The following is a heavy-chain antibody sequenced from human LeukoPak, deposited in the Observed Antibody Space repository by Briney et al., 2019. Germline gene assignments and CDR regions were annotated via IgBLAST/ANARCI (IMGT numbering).Heavy chain of an antibody. V-gene: IGHV1-46*01. CDR3: ARDPAVGGSGSYYNNYFDY. D-gene: IGHD3-10*01. CDR2: INPSGGST. J-gene: IGHJ4*02. CDR1: GYMFTSYY. Sequence: ASVKVSCKASGYMFTSYYMHWVRQAPGQGLEWMGVINPSGGSTSYAQKFQGRVTMTRDTSTSTVYMELSSLRSEDTAVYYCARDPAVGGSGSYYNNYFDYWGQGTLVTVSS.